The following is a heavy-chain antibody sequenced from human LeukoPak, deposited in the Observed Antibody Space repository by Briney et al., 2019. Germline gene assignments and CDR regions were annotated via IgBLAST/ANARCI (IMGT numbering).Heavy chain of an antibody. CDR2: IYSGGST. D-gene: IGHD6-19*01. V-gene: IGHV3-53*01. CDR1: GFTVSSNY. J-gene: IGHJ4*02. Sequence: GGSLRLSCAASGFTVSSNYVSWVRKAPGKGLEWVSVIYSGGSTYYADSVKGRFTISRDNSKNTLYLQMNSLRAEDTAVYYCSIAVAGPLDYWGQGTLVTVSS. CDR3: SIAVAGPLDY.